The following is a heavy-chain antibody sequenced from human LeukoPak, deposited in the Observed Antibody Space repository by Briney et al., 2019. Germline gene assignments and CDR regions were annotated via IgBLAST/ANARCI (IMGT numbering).Heavy chain of an antibody. CDR1: GFTFSSYS. V-gene: IGHV3-21*01. CDR3: ARDQVYTSLSAFGI. J-gene: IGHJ3*02. CDR2: ISSSSSYI. D-gene: IGHD3-16*01. Sequence: GGSLRLSCAASGFTFSSYSMNWVRQAPGKGLEWVSSISSSSSYIYSADSAKGRFTISRDNAKNSLYLQMNSLRAEDTAVYYCARDQVYTSLSAFGIWGQGTKVTVSS.